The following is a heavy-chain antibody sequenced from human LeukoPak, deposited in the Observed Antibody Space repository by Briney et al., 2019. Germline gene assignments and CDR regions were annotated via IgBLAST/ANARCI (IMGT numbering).Heavy chain of an antibody. J-gene: IGHJ3*02. CDR1: GGTFSSYA. Sequence: SVTVSCKASGGTFSSYAISWVRQAPGQGLEWMGGIIPIFGTANYAQKFQGRVTITADESTSTAYMELSSLRSEDTAVYYCARDRATYGDYVPYDAFDIWGQGTMVTVSS. D-gene: IGHD4-17*01. CDR3: ARDRATYGDYVPYDAFDI. V-gene: IGHV1-69*13. CDR2: IIPIFGTA.